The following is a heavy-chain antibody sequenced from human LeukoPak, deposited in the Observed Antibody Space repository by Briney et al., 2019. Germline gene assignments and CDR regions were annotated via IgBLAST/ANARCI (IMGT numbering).Heavy chain of an antibody. V-gene: IGHV4-59*01. CDR2: IYYSGTT. CDR1: GGSISSYY. D-gene: IGHD6-13*01. CDR3: VRGVYIAAAQYGY. J-gene: IGHJ4*02. Sequence: SETLSLTCTVSGGSISSYYWSWIRQPPGKGLEWIGYIYYSGTTNYNPSLKSRVTISVDTSKNQFSLKLSSVTAADTAVYYCVRGVYIAAAQYGYWGQGTLVGVSS.